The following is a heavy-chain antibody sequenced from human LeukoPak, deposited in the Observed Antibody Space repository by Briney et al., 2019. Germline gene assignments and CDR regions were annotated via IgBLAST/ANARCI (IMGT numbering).Heavy chain of an antibody. D-gene: IGHD4-17*01. CDR2: ISYIGST. Sequence: SETLSLTCTVSGGSISSHYWSWIRQPPGKGLEWIGYISYIGSTNYNPSLKSRVTVSVDTSKNQFSLKLSSVTAADAAVYFCARDPTTVTKGLDIWGQGTMVTVSS. V-gene: IGHV4-59*11. CDR1: GGSISSHY. CDR3: ARDPTTVTKGLDI. J-gene: IGHJ3*02.